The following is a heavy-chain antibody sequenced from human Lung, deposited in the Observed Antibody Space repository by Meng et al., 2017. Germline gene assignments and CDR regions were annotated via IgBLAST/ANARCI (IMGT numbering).Heavy chain of an antibody. CDR2: INPNTGNP. D-gene: IGHD3-16*01. CDR3: ARDGYPVLGGVSAFDY. J-gene: IGHJ4*02. Sequence: QLQLVQAGSELKKPGASVKVSCEASGYTFNAFAMKWVRQASGHGLEWLGWINPNTGNPTYARGFTGRFVFSLDTSVSTAYLEISSLKAEDTAMYYCARDGYPVLGGVSAFDYWGQGTLVTVSS. V-gene: IGHV7-4-1*02. CDR1: GYTFNAFA.